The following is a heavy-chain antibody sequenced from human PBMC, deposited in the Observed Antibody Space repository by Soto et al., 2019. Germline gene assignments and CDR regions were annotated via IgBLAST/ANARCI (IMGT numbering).Heavy chain of an antibody. CDR3: SDWRAGGPVNLDH. CDR1: GLSLTHYA. Sequence: WGSLRLSCFVSGLSLTHYAIAWGRQAPGKGLGCISTIDVLNGAWYSDSVRGRLAISRDVSRNTVYLQMGSLRVEDTAIYFCSDWRAGGPVNLDHWGPGTLVTVSS. J-gene: IGHJ4*02. D-gene: IGHD2-15*01. CDR2: IDVLNGA. V-gene: IGHV3-23*05.